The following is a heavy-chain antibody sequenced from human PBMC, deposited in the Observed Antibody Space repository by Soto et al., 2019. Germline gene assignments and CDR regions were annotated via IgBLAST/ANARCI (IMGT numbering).Heavy chain of an antibody. CDR1: GGSISSGGFY. D-gene: IGHD1-20*01. CDR3: ARVADNSYNWFDP. CDR2: ISDSGST. V-gene: IGHV4-31*03. Sequence: SETLSLTCTVSGGSISSGGFYWNWLRRQPGKGLEWIGYISDSGSTYYNLSLRSRLTLLVDTSRNQFSLRLNSVTAADTALYYCARVADNSYNWFDPWGQGILVTVSS. J-gene: IGHJ5*02.